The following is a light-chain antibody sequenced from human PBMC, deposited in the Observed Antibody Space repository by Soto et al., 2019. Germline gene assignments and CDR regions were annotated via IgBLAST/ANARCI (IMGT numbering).Light chain of an antibody. CDR3: QQYNSYPIT. J-gene: IGKJ5*01. CDR1: QIISQW. Sequence: DIQMTQFPSTLSASVGDRVTITCRASQIISQWLAWYQQKPGKAPKLLIYDASSLESGVTSRFSGSGSGTEFTLTISSLQPDDFATYYCQQYNSYPITVGPGTRLEIK. V-gene: IGKV1-5*01. CDR2: DAS.